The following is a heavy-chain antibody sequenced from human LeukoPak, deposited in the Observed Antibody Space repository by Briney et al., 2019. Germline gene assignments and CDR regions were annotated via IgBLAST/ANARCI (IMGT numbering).Heavy chain of an antibody. J-gene: IGHJ4*02. CDR3: ARAPGIHYDSTVIAH. Sequence: GGSLRLSCAASGFTFDDYAMHWVRQVPGEGLEWVSGINWNSASIGYADSVKGRFTISRDNAKNSLYLQMNSLRAEDTAVYYCARAPGIHYDSTVIAHWGQGTLVTVSS. CDR1: GFTFDDYA. D-gene: IGHD3-22*01. V-gene: IGHV3-9*01. CDR2: INWNSASI.